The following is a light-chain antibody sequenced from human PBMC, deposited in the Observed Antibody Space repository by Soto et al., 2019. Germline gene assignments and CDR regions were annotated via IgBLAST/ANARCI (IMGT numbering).Light chain of an antibody. V-gene: IGLV2-14*03. J-gene: IGLJ2*01. CDR3: SSDADSSNMV. CDR2: NVD. CDR1: SSDVGGHNY. Sequence: QSALTQVASVSASPGQSITISCTGTSSDVGGHNYVSWYQQHPGKAPKLMIYNVDYRPSGVSNRFAGSKSGNTASLTISGLPAEDDDNYYCSSDADSSNMVFGGGTKLTVL.